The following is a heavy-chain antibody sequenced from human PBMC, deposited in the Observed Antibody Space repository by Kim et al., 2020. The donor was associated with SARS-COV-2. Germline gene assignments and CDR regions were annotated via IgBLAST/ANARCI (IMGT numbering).Heavy chain of an antibody. CDR2: IRSKANNYAT. CDR3: ARSPPYDGTYCDAFDI. D-gene: IGHD3-16*01. J-gene: IGHJ3*02. CDR1: GFSFSDSS. V-gene: IGHV3-73*01. Sequence: GGSLRLSCAASGFSFSDSSVHWVRQASGRGLEWVGRIRSKANNYATAYAVSVRGRFTRSRDESKNTAYLQMNSLQTEDTALYYCARSPPYDGTYCDAFDIWGRGTMVTVSS.